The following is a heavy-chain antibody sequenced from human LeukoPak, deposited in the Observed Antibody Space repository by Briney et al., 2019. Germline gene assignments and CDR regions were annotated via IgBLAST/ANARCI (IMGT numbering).Heavy chain of an antibody. Sequence: PSETLSLTCTVSGGSISSYYWSWIRQPPGKGLEWIGYIYYSGSTNYNPSLKSRVTISVDTSKNQFSLKLSSVTAADTAVYYCARLPQYYDSSGYLYYFDYWGQGTLVTVSS. CDR1: GGSISSYY. V-gene: IGHV4-59*01. CDR3: ARLPQYYDSSGYLYYFDY. J-gene: IGHJ4*02. D-gene: IGHD3-22*01. CDR2: IYYSGST.